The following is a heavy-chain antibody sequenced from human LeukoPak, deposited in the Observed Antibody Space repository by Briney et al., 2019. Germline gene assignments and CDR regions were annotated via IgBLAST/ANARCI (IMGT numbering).Heavy chain of an antibody. CDR3: ARGSYYYGMDV. Sequence: SQTLSLTCAVSGGSISSGGYSWSWIRQPPGKGLEWIGYIYHSGSTYYHPSLKSRVTISVDRSKNQFSLKLSSVTAADTAVYYCARGSYYYGMDVWGQGTTVTVSS. CDR2: IYHSGST. CDR1: GGSISSGGYS. V-gene: IGHV4-30-2*01. J-gene: IGHJ6*02.